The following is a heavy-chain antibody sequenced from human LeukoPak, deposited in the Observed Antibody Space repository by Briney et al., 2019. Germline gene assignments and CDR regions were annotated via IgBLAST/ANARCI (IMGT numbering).Heavy chain of an antibody. CDR2: IYSGGST. V-gene: IGHV3-53*01. D-gene: IGHD1-26*01. CDR1: GLTLSSYY. CDR3: ARVKGEGAHFDY. J-gene: IGHJ4*02. Sequence: GGSLTLSRAASGLTLSSYYMSWVRQAPAKGLAWVAVIYSGGSTYYAHSVKGRFTISIDKAKKYLYLQMHSLRAEDTAFYHCARVKGEGAHFDYWGQGTVVTVSS.